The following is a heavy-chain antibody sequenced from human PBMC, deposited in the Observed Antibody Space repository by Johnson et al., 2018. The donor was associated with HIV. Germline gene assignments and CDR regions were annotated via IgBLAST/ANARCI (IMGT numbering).Heavy chain of an antibody. D-gene: IGHD6-13*01. Sequence: VQLVESGGGVVQPGRSLRASCAASGFTFSSYDMHWVRQATGKGLEWVSAIGTAGATYYPASVRGRFTISRENAKNSLYLQMNSLRAGDTAVYYCARGQRSSWYPVNAFDIWGQGTMVTVSS. CDR2: IGTAGAT. CDR3: ARGQRSSWYPVNAFDI. CDR1: GFTFSSYD. V-gene: IGHV3-13*01. J-gene: IGHJ3*02.